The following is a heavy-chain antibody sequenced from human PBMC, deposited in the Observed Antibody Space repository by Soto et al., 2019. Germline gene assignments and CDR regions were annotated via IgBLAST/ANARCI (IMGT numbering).Heavy chain of an antibody. CDR3: ATGRVYFGSEY. D-gene: IGHD3-10*01. CDR2: IYYNGNI. CDR1: GGSITSYY. J-gene: IGHJ4*02. V-gene: IGHV4-59*01. Sequence: QVQLQESGPGLVKPLETLSLTCTVPGGSITSYYWSWVRQPPGKGLEWIGYIYYNGNINYNPSLRCRITISLDTSKNQFSLRLSSVNDADTVVYYCATGRVYFGSEYWGQGTLVTVSS.